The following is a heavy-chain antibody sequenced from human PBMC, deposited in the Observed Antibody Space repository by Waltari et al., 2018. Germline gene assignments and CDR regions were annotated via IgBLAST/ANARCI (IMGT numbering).Heavy chain of an antibody. V-gene: IGHV3-23*01. J-gene: IGHJ4*02. CDR2: IVGGGDST. CDR1: GFPLTTNA. CDR3: TKGWGDY. Sequence: EGQLLESGGGLVQPGGSLRLTCAASGFPLTTNAMGWVRQPPGKGLGWVSGIVGGGDSTYYADSVKGRFTISRDSSKNTLYLQMNSLRAEDTAVYYCTKGWGDYWGQGTLVTVSS. D-gene: IGHD7-27*01.